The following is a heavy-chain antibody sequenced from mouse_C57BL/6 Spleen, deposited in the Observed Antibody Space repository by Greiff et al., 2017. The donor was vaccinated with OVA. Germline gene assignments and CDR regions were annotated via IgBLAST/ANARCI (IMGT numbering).Heavy chain of an antibody. CDR1: GYTFTSYW. J-gene: IGHJ2*01. CDR3: ARGGNYYGSSSPYYFDY. Sequence: VQLQQSGAELVKPGASVKLSCKASGYTFTSYWMQWVKQRPGQGLEWIGEIDPSDSYTNYNQKFKGKATLTVDTSSSTAYMQLSSPTSEDAAVYYCARGGNYYGSSSPYYFDYWGQGTTRTVSS. CDR2: IDPSDSYT. V-gene: IGHV1-50*01. D-gene: IGHD1-1*01.